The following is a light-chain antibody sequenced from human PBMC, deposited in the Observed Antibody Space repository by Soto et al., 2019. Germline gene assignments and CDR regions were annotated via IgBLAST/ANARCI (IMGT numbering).Light chain of an antibody. Sequence: QSVLTQPPSASGTPGQTVTISCSGSSSNIGKNTVNWYQHLPGTAPKLLIYSNTQRPLGVPVRFSGPKSGTSASLAISGLQSDDEADYYCAVWDDSLYVFGSGTKVTVL. J-gene: IGLJ1*01. CDR3: AVWDDSLYV. CDR1: SSNIGKNT. CDR2: SNT. V-gene: IGLV1-44*01.